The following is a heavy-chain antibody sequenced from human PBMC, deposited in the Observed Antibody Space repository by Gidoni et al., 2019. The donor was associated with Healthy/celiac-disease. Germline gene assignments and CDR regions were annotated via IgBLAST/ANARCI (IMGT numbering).Heavy chain of an antibody. CDR1: GFTFSSYG. D-gene: IGHD3-22*01. V-gene: IGHV3-30*18. CDR2: ISYDGSNK. Sequence: QVQLVESGGGVVQPGWSLRLSCAASGFTFSSYGMHWVRQAPGKGLEWVAVISYDGSNKYYADSVKGRVTISRDKSKNTLYLQMNSLRAEDTSVYYCAKADDSSGYFDYWGQGTLVTVSS. CDR3: AKADDSSGYFDY. J-gene: IGHJ4*02.